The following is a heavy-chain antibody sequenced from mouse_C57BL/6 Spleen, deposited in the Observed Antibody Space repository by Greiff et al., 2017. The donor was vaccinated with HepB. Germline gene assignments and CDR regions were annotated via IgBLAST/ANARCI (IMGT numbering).Heavy chain of an antibody. J-gene: IGHJ4*01. CDR1: GFNIKDDY. Sequence: EVQLQQSGAELVRPGASVKLSCTASGFNIKDDYMHWVKQRPEQGLEWIGWIDPENGDTEYASKFQGKATITADTSSNTAYLRLSSLTSEDTAVYYGTRSNYDGGAMDYWGQGTSVTVSS. CDR3: TRSNYDGGAMDY. CDR2: IDPENGDT. V-gene: IGHV14-4*01. D-gene: IGHD2-4*01.